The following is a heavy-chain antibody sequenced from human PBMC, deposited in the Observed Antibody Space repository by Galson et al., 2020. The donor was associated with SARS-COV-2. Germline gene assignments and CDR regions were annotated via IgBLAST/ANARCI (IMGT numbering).Heavy chain of an antibody. J-gene: IGHJ6*02. CDR2: IYHSGST. CDR1: GGSISSSNW. D-gene: IGHD3-22*01. V-gene: IGHV4-4*02. Sequence: PSQTLSLTCAVSGGSISSSNWWSWVRQPPGKGLEWIGEIYHSGSTNYNPSLKSRVTISVDKSKNQFSLKLSSVTAADTAVYYCAREETDYDSSGPVYYYYGMDVWGQGTTVTVSS. CDR3: AREETDYDSSGPVYYYYGMDV.